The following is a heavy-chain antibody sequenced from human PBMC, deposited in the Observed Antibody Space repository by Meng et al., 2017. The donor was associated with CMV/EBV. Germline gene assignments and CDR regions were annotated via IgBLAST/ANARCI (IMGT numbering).Heavy chain of an antibody. Sequence: SLKISCAASGFTFDDYAMHWVRQAPVKGLEWVSGISWNSGSIGYADSVKGRFTISRDNAKNSLYLQMNSLRAEDTALYYCAKGDGAGTAYYFDYWGQGTLVTVSS. CDR1: GFTFDDYA. V-gene: IGHV3-9*01. J-gene: IGHJ4*02. CDR2: ISWNSGSI. CDR3: AKGDGAGTAYYFDY. D-gene: IGHD6-13*01.